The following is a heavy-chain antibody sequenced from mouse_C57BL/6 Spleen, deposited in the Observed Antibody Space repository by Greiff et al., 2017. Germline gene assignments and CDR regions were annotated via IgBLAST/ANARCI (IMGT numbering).Heavy chain of an antibody. D-gene: IGHD2-3*01. CDR1: GYTFTSYW. CDR2: LDPSASYT. J-gene: IGHJ4*01. Sequence: QVQLQQPGAELVMPGASVKLSCKASGYTFTSYWMHWVKQRPGQGLEWIGALDPSASYTNYNKKFKGKSTLTVDKSSSTSYMQLSSLTSADSAVYYCARWDDGYYESMDYWGQGTSVTVSS. V-gene: IGHV1-69*01. CDR3: ARWDDGYYESMDY.